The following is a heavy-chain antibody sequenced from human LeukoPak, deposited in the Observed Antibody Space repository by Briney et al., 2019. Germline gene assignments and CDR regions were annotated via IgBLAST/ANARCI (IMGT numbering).Heavy chain of an antibody. J-gene: IGHJ4*02. CDR3: ATRPITAPAGLH. Sequence: ASVKVSCKASGYSFTNYAISWVRQAPGQGLEWMGWINPYNANTNYAQNLQGRVTMTTDTSTGTAYMELRSLRSDDTAVYYCATRPITAPAGLHWGQGTLVTVSS. CDR1: GYSFTNYA. CDR2: INPYNANT. D-gene: IGHD6-6*01. V-gene: IGHV1-18*01.